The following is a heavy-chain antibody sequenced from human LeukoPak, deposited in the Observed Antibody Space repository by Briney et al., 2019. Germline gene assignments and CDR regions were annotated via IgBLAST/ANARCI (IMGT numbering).Heavy chain of an antibody. Sequence: SVKVSCRASGYTFTGYYMHWVRQAPGQGLEWMGGIIPIFGTANYAQKFQGRVTITADESTSTAYMELSSLRSEDTAVYYCARAPVDNGGMDVWGQGTTVTVSS. V-gene: IGHV1-69*13. D-gene: IGHD5-12*01. J-gene: IGHJ6*02. CDR1: GYTFTGYY. CDR3: ARAPVDNGGMDV. CDR2: IIPIFGTA.